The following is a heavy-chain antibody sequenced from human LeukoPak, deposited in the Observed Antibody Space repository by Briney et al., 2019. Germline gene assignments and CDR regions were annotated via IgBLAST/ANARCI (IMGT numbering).Heavy chain of an antibody. D-gene: IGHD3-22*01. Sequence: GRSLRLSCAASGFTFRSYGMHWVRQAPGKGLEWVAVIWYDGSNKYYADSVKGRFTISRDNSKNTLYLQMNSLRAEDTAVYYCASDGNYYDSSGYFDYWGQGTLVTVSS. CDR3: ASDGNYYDSSGYFDY. J-gene: IGHJ4*02. CDR2: IWYDGSNK. V-gene: IGHV3-33*08. CDR1: GFTFRSYG.